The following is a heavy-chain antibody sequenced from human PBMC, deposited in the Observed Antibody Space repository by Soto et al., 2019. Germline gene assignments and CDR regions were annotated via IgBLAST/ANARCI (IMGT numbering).Heavy chain of an antibody. Sequence: QVQLVQSGAEVKKPGSSVKVSCKASGGTFSSYTISWVRQAPGQGLEWMGRIIPILGIANYAQKFQGRVTITADKSPSTTYMELSSLRDEDKAVYYCARDQAVGGGNGSGWDGGGEYWGQGTLVTVSS. CDR1: GGTFSSYT. CDR2: IIPILGIA. D-gene: IGHD6-19*01. CDR3: ARDQAVGGGNGSGWDGGGEY. V-gene: IGHV1-69*08. J-gene: IGHJ4*02.